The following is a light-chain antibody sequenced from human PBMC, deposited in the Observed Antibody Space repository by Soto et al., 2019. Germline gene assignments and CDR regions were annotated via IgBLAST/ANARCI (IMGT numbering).Light chain of an antibody. CDR1: ESVSSS. CDR3: QQYNNWWT. J-gene: IGKJ1*01. V-gene: IGKV3-15*01. CDR2: CAA. Sequence: EIVMTQSPATLSVSPGERATLSCRASESVSSSLAWYQQKPGQAPRLLIYCAATRATDVPARFSGSGSGTEFTLTISSLQSEDFAVYYCQQYNNWWTFGQGTKVEIK.